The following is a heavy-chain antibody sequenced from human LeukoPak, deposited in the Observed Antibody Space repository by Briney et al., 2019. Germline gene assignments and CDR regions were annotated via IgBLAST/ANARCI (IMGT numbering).Heavy chain of an antibody. CDR2: IYYGGST. Sequence: SETLSLTRAVYGGSFSSSSYYWGWIRQPPGKGLEWIGSIYYGGSTYYNPSLKSRVTISVDASKNQFFLKLSSVTAADTAVYYCARAEILTWNDYHLVWFDPWGQGTLVTVSS. V-gene: IGHV4-39*07. D-gene: IGHD1-1*01. CDR1: GGSFSSSSYY. J-gene: IGHJ5*02. CDR3: ARAEILTWNDYHLVWFDP.